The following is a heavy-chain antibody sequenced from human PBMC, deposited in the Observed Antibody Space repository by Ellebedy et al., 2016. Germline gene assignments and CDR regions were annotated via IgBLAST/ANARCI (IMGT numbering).Heavy chain of an antibody. D-gene: IGHD3-16*02. V-gene: IGHV1-18*01. CDR2: ISAYNGNT. CDR3: ARDSRVTFGGLIVYFDF. Sequence: ASVKVSCKASGYTFTSYDINWVRQATGQGLEWMGWISAYNGNTNYAQKLQGRVTTTTDTSTSTAYMELRSLRSDDTAVYYCARDSRVTFGGLIVYFDFWGQGTLVTVSS. CDR1: GYTFTSYD. J-gene: IGHJ4*02.